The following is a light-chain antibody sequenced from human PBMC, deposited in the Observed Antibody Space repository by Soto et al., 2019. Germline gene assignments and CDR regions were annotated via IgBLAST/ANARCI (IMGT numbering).Light chain of an antibody. J-gene: IGKJ1*01. V-gene: IGKV3-20*01. CDR3: HQYGGSPRT. CDR2: GAS. CDR1: QSVSGSY. Sequence: DIVLTQSPGTLSLSPGETATVSCRASQSVSGSYLAWYQQKLGQPPRLLIYGASGRATGIPDRFSGSGSGPDFTLTISRLEPEDAAVYYCHQYGGSPRTFGQGTKVQI.